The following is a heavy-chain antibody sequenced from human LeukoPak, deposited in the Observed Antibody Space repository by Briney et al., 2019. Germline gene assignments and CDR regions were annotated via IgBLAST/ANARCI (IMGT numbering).Heavy chain of an antibody. CDR2: IKQDGSEQ. CDR3: ARGKTSTILTLFTSQSKYMDV. CDR1: GLTSSSYW. D-gene: IGHD2-21*01. V-gene: IGHV3-7*01. J-gene: IGHJ6*03. Sequence: VGSLRLSCAASGLTSSSYWMSWVRQAPGKGLGWVVNIKQDGSEQYYVDSVKGRFTISRDNAKNSVYLHMNSLRAEDTAVYYCARGKTSTILTLFTSQSKYMDVWGKGTTVTVSS.